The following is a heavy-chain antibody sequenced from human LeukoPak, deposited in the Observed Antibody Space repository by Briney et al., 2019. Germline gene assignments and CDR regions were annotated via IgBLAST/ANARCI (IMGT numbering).Heavy chain of an antibody. CDR1: GFTLSSAA. Sequence: GRSLRLSCAASGFTLSSAAMHWVRQTPGKGLDWVAVISYDGSNKYYADSVKGRFTISRDNSKDTLYLQMNSLRAEDTAVYYCARSLRIGPLSFWGRGTLVTVSS. V-gene: IGHV3-30-3*01. J-gene: IGHJ4*02. CDR2: ISYDGSNK. D-gene: IGHD3-3*02. CDR3: ARSLRIGPLSF.